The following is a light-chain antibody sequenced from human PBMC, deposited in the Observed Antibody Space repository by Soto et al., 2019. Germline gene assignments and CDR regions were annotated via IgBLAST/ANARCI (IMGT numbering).Light chain of an antibody. CDR1: QSISSW. J-gene: IGKJ1*01. CDR2: KAS. CDR3: QQYNSYSRM. V-gene: IGKV1-5*03. Sequence: DIQMTQSPSTLSASVGDRVTITCRASQSISSWWAWYQQKPGKAPNLLIYKASSLESGVPSRFSGSGSGIEFTLTISSLQHDDFATYYCQQYNSYSRMFGQGTKVEIK.